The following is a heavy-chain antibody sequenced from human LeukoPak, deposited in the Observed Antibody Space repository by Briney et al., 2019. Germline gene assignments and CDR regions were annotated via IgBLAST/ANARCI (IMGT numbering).Heavy chain of an antibody. Sequence: PSETLSLTCTVSGGSISSGSYYWGWIRQPAGKGLEWIGRIYTSGSTNYNPSLKSRVTISVDTSKNQFSLKLSSVTAADTAVYYCARSQGQVYYYGSGSYYIPYYFDYWGQGTLVTVSS. J-gene: IGHJ4*02. CDR2: IYTSGST. CDR1: GGSISSGSYY. V-gene: IGHV4-61*02. CDR3: ARSQGQVYYYGSGSYYIPYYFDY. D-gene: IGHD3-10*01.